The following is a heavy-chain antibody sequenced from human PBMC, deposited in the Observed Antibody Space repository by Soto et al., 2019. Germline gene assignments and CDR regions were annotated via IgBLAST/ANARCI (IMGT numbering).Heavy chain of an antibody. CDR1: GFTFSNAW. D-gene: IGHD3-22*01. CDR3: TTDYYDSMGDDAFDI. V-gene: IGHV3-15*07. CDR2: IKSKTDGGTT. J-gene: IGHJ3*02. Sequence: GGSLRLSCAASGFTFSNAWMNWVRQAPGKGLEWVGRIKSKTDGGTTDYAAPVKGRFTISRDDSKNTLYLQMNSLKTEDTAVYYCTTDYYDSMGDDAFDIWGQGTMVTVSS.